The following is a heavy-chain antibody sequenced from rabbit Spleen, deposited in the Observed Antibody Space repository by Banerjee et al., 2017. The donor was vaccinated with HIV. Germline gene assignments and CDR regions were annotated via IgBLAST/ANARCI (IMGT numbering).Heavy chain of an antibody. D-gene: IGHD4-2*01. V-gene: IGHV1S45*01. J-gene: IGHJ4*01. CDR3: ARGGYGGHIYSMGL. Sequence: QEQLEESGGDLVKPEGSLTLTCTASGFSFSNSYYMYWVRQAPGKGLEWIGCIYSSSPITWYASWAKGRFTISKTSSTTVTLQMTSLTDADTATYFCARGGYGGHIYSMGLWGQGTLVTVS. CDR2: IYSSSPIT. CDR1: GFSFSNSYY.